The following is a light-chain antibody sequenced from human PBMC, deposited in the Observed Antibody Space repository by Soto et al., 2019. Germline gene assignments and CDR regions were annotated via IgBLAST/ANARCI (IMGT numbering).Light chain of an antibody. CDR3: QHRSDWPPICT. V-gene: IGKV3-11*01. CDR1: ETISNQ. J-gene: IGKJ2*02. Sequence: EVVLTQSPATLSLSPGESATLSCRASETISNQLAWYQQKPGQAPRLLMYDASHRVTGIPARFSGSGSGTDFTLIISSLEPADFAVYYCQHRSDWPPICTFGQGTKVDIK. CDR2: DAS.